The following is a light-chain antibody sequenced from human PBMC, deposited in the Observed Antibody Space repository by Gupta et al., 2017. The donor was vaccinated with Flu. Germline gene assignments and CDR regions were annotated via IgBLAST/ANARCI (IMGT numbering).Light chain of an antibody. V-gene: IGKV4-1*01. Sequence: IVMTQSTDSLAVSLGERATINCSSSRSVLYNCNNKNYLAWYQQKPGQPPKLLIYWASTRESGVPDRFSGSGAGTDFTLTISSLQAEEEAVYYCQQYYSTSSWTFGQGTKVEIK. CDR1: RSVLYNCNNKNY. CDR2: WAS. CDR3: QQYYSTSSWT. J-gene: IGKJ1*01.